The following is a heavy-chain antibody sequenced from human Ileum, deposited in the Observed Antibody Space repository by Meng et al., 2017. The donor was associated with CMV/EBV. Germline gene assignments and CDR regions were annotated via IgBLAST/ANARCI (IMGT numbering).Heavy chain of an antibody. V-gene: IGHV3-53*01. Sequence: GGSLRLSCAASGFTVSTNYMTWVRQAPGKGLEWVSVIDSGGTTHYGDSVKGRFTISRDTSKNKLYLQMSSLRDEDTAVYYCASYQPGVGSRYWGLGTKVTVSS. D-gene: IGHD3-10*01. CDR1: GFTVSTNY. CDR3: ASYQPGVGSRY. CDR2: IDSGGTT. J-gene: IGHJ4*02.